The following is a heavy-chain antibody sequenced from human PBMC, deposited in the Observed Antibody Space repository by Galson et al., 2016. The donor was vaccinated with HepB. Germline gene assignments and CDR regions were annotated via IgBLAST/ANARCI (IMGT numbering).Heavy chain of an antibody. J-gene: IGHJ4*02. D-gene: IGHD2-2*01. CDR2: IWNDGSNK. V-gene: IGHV3-33*01. CDR1: GFTFSSYG. CDR3: AREKNVAVPAALDY. Sequence: SLRLSCAASGFTFSSYGMHWVRQAPGKGLEWVAVIWNDGSNKYYADSVKGRFTISRDNSKNTLYLQMNSLRAEDTAVYYWAREKNVAVPAALDYWGQGTLVTVSS.